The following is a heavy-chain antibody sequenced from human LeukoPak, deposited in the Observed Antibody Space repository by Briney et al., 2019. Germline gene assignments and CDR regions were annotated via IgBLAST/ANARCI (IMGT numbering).Heavy chain of an antibody. J-gene: IGHJ4*02. CDR1: GYTLTELS. CDR2: FDPEDGET. CDR3: ARGGYGDEDFDY. V-gene: IGHV1-24*01. D-gene: IGHD3-22*01. Sequence: ASVKVSCKVSGYTLTELSMHWVRQAPGKGLEWMGGFDPEDGETIYAQKLQGRVTMTTDTSTSTAYMELRSLRSDDTAVYYCARGGYGDEDFDYWGQGTLVTVSS.